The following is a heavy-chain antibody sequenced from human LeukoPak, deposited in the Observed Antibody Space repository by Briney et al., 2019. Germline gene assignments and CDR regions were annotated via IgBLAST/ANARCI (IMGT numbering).Heavy chain of an antibody. CDR3: ARGKKYSSGWYLGRTAWYFDY. V-gene: IGHV4-34*01. Sequence: SETLSLTCAVYGGSFSGYYWSWIRQPPGKGLEWIGEINHSGSTNYNPSLKSRVTISVDTSKNQFSLKLSSVTAADTAVYYCARGKKYSSGWYLGRTAWYFDYWGQGTLVTVSS. D-gene: IGHD6-19*01. CDR1: GGSFSGYY. J-gene: IGHJ4*02. CDR2: INHSGST.